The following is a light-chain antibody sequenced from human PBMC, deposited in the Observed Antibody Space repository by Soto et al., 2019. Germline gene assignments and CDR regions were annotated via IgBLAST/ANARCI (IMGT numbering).Light chain of an antibody. CDR1: STDVGGYIY. CDR3: SSYSSSSKIL. Sequence: QSVLTQHASVSVSLGQSITLSCSGTSTDVGGYIYVSWYQQYPGKAPKLIIFEIYNRPSGVSDRFSGSRSGNTASLTISSLQTEDEADYYCSSYSSSSKILFGGGTKVTVL. V-gene: IGLV2-14*01. CDR2: EIY. J-gene: IGLJ2*01.